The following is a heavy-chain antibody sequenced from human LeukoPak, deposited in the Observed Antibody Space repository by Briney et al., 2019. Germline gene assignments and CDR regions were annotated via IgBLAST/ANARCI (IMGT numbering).Heavy chain of an antibody. Sequence: PGGSLRLSCAASGFTFSSYSMNWVRQAPGKGLEWVSSISSSSSYIYYADSVKGRFTISRDNAKNSLYLQMNSLRAEDTAVYYCARGIGAAAGIRSFLDYWGQGTLVTVSS. CDR2: ISSSSSYI. V-gene: IGHV3-21*01. D-gene: IGHD6-13*01. CDR1: GFTFSSYS. J-gene: IGHJ4*02. CDR3: ARGIGAAAGIRSFLDY.